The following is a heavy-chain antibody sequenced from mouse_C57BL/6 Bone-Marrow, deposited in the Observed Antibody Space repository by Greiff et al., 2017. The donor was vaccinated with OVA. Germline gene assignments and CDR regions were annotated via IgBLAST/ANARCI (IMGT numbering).Heavy chain of an antibody. D-gene: IGHD1-1*01. CDR2: IYPGSGST. V-gene: IGHV1-55*01. CDR1: GYTFTSYW. J-gene: IGHJ4*01. CDR3: GGTTVDYYAMDY. Sequence: QVQLQQPGAELVKPGASVKMSCKASGYTFTSYWITWVKQRPGQGLEWIGDIYPGSGSTNYNEKFKGKATLTADKSSSTAYMQLSSLTSEDSAVYFCGGTTVDYYAMDYWGQGTSVTVSS.